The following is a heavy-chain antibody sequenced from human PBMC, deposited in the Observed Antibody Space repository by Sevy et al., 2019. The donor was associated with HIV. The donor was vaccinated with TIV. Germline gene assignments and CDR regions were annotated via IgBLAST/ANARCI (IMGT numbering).Heavy chain of an antibody. Sequence: GGSLRLSCAASGFTFSNYWMHWVRQAPGKGLVWVSRSNSDGSRITYADSVKGRFTISRDNAKNTLYLQMNSLRAEDTAVYYCARGGGYDYFDYWGQGTLVTVSS. V-gene: IGHV3-74*01. CDR1: GFTFSNYW. CDR3: ARGGGYDYFDY. CDR2: SNSDGSRI. J-gene: IGHJ4*02. D-gene: IGHD5-12*01.